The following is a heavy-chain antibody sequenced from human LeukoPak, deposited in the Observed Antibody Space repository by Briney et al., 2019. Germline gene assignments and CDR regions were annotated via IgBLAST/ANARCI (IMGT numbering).Heavy chain of an antibody. CDR3: ARDIAAAAFDAFDI. Sequence: PSETLSLTCTVSGYSISSAYYWGWIRQPPEKGLEWIGSIYHSGSTYYNPSLKSRVTISVDTSKNQFSLKLSSVTAADTAVYYCARDIAAAAFDAFDIWGQGTMVTVSS. V-gene: IGHV4-38-2*02. D-gene: IGHD6-13*01. J-gene: IGHJ3*02. CDR2: IYHSGST. CDR1: GYSISSAYY.